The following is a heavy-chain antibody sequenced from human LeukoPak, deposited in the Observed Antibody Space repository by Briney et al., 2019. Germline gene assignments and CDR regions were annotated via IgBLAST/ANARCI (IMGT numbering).Heavy chain of an antibody. CDR2: IYSDGLI. CDR3: TRDPTDSGLGDY. Sequence: PGGSRRRSCAASGFTVINTYMSWVRQAPGKGLEWVSVIYSDGLIYYADSVKGRFTISRDNSNNTLYLQMNSLRAEDTAVYYCTRDPTDSGLGDYWGQGTLVTVSS. J-gene: IGHJ4*02. D-gene: IGHD6-19*01. V-gene: IGHV3-53*01. CDR1: GFTVINTY.